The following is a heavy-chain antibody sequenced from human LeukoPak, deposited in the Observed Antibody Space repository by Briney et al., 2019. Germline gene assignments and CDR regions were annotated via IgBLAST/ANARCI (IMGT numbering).Heavy chain of an antibody. V-gene: IGHV4-31*03. CDR1: GGSISSGGYY. J-gene: IGHJ2*01. Sequence: SQTLSLTCTVSGGSISSGGYYWSWIRQHPGKGLEWIGYIYYSGSTYYNPSLKSRFTISVDTSKNQFSLKLSSVTAADTAVYLCARTGCSSTSCYTGDWYFDFWGRGTLVTVSS. CDR3: ARTGCSSTSCYTGDWYFDF. D-gene: IGHD2-2*02. CDR2: IYYSGST.